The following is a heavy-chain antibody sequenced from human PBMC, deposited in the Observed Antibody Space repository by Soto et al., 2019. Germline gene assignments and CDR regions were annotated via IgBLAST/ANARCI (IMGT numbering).Heavy chain of an antibody. D-gene: IGHD2-2*01. CDR3: ARGRSSTSPYPIGY. V-gene: IGHV4-31*03. CDR1: GGSISSGGYY. Sequence: QVQLQESGPGLVKPSQTLSLTCTVSGGSISSGGYYWSWIRQHPGKGLEWIVYVYYSGSTYYNPSPKSRVTISVYTSKNQFSLKRSSVTAADTAVYYCARGRSSTSPYPIGYWGQGTLVTVSS. J-gene: IGHJ4*02. CDR2: VYYSGST.